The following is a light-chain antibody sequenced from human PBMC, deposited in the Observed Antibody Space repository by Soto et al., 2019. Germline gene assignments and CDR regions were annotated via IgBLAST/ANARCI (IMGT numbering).Light chain of an antibody. CDR3: VQTIHWPWT. Sequence: DVVMTQSPLSLPVTLGQPASISCRSSQSLVHSDGNTYLNWFQQRPGQSPRRLIYKVSNRDSGGPDRFSGSGSGTDFTLKISRVEAEDVGGYYCVQTIHWPWTFGQGTKVEIK. CDR1: QSLVHSDGNTY. CDR2: KVS. J-gene: IGKJ1*01. V-gene: IGKV2-30*02.